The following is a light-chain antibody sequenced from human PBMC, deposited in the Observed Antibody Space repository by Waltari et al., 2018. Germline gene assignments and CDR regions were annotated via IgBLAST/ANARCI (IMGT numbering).Light chain of an antibody. CDR2: AVS. CDR3: CSFTSSSTWV. V-gene: IGLV2-14*03. CDR1: ATDIGGYNY. J-gene: IGLJ3*02. Sequence: QSALTQPASVSGSPGQSITNSCTGTATDIGGYNYVSWYQQHPGKAPKLVIFAVSSRPSGISYRFSASKFGNTASLTISGLQPDDEADYYCCSFTSSSTWVFGGGTKLTVL.